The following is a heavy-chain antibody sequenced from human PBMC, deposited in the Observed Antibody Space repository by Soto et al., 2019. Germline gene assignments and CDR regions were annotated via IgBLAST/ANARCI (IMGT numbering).Heavy chain of an antibody. CDR3: AREDSGAFFDF. CDR2: IYSGTT. D-gene: IGHD2-15*01. CDR1: GAYISSGGLS. J-gene: IGHJ4*02. V-gene: IGHV4-30-2*01. Sequence: SETLSLTCAVSGAYISSGGLSWSWIRQPPGKGMEWIGYIYSGTTHYNPSLKSRVTISMDRSKNQVSLSLKSVTAADTAVYYCAREDSGAFFDFWGQGNLVTVSS.